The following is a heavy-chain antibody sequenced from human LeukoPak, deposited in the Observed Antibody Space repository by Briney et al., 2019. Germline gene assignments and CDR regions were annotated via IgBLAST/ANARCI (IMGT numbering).Heavy chain of an antibody. J-gene: IGHJ4*02. V-gene: IGHV3-23*01. Sequence: GGSLRLSCAASGFTFSSYAMSWVRQAPGKGLEWGSAISGSGGSTYYADSVKGRFTISRDNSKNTLYLQMNSLRAEDTAVYYCAKSNYDFWSGYYGNRYYFDYWGQGTLVTVSS. CDR1: GFTFSSYA. CDR2: ISGSGGST. CDR3: AKSNYDFWSGYYGNRYYFDY. D-gene: IGHD3-3*01.